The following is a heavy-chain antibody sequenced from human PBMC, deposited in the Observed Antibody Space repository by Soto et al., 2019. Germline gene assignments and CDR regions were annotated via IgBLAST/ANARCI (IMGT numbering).Heavy chain of an antibody. Sequence: SSETLSLTCTVSGGSVSSGSYYWSWIRQPPGKGLEWIGYIYYSGSTNYNPSLKSRVTISVDTSKNQFSLKLSSVTAADTAVYYCARAGTAGTGGWFGPRGKGTPVTVCS. CDR3: ARAGTAGTGGWFGP. V-gene: IGHV4-61*01. CDR2: IYYSGST. CDR1: GGSVSSGSYY. J-gene: IGHJ5*02. D-gene: IGHD2-8*02.